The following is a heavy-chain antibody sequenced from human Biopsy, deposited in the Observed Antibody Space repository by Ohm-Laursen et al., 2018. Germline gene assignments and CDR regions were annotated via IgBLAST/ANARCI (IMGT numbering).Heavy chain of an antibody. V-gene: IGHV3-33*08. D-gene: IGHD1-1*01. CDR3: ARPTNARAGGAPFDI. CDR2: LWYDGTNK. Sequence: RSLRLSCTAAGFIFDDYAMHWVRQAPGKGLEWVAVLWYDGTNKYYADSVKGRFTISRDNSKNTLYLQMNSLRAEDTAMYYCARPTNARAGGAPFDIWGQGTMVTVSS. CDR1: GFIFDDYA. J-gene: IGHJ3*02.